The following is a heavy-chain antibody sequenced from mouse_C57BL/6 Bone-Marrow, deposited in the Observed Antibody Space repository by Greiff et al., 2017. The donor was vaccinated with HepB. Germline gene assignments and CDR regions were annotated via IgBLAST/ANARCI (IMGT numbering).Heavy chain of an antibody. CDR3: ARVEVVATGFDG. CDR1: GYTFTDYY. CDR2: IFPGSGST. Sequence: VKLMESGPELVKPGASVKISCKASGYTFTDYYINWVKQRPGQGLEWIGWIFPGSGSTYYNEKFKGKATLTVDKSSSTAYMLLSSLTSEDSAVYFCARVEVVATGFDGWGTGTTVTVSS. J-gene: IGHJ1*03. V-gene: IGHV1-75*01. D-gene: IGHD1-1*01.